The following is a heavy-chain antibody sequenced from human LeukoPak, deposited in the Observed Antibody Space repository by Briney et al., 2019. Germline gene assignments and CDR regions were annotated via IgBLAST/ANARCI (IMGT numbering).Heavy chain of an antibody. Sequence: GGSLRLSCAASGFIFSSYGMHWVRQAPGKGLEWVAFIRYDGSNEYFADSVKGRFTISRDTSKNTLYLQMNSLRAEDTAVYYCAKGRATMVDWGQGTLVTVSS. CDR1: GFIFSSYG. J-gene: IGHJ4*02. V-gene: IGHV3-30*02. D-gene: IGHD3-10*01. CDR2: IRYDGSNE. CDR3: AKGRATMVD.